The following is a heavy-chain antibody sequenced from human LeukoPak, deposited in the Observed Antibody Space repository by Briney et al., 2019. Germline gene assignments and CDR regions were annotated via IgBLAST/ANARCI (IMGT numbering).Heavy chain of an antibody. D-gene: IGHD3-10*02. CDR2: INESGST. CDR1: GGSFSGYY. J-gene: IGHJ6*03. V-gene: IGHV4-34*01. Sequence: PSETLSLTSAVYGGSFSGYYWSWIPQSPQKGLEWIGEINESGSTNYNPSLKSRVIVSVDTSKNQFSLKLTSVTAADTAVYYCARNVKVNYVGLFGEDNYYYYMDVWGKGTPVTVSS. CDR3: ARNVKVNYVGLFGEDNYYYYMDV.